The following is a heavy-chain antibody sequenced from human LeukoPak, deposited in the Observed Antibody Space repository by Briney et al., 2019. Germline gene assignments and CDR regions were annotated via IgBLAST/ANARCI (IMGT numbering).Heavy chain of an antibody. V-gene: IGHV3-33*01. CDR3: ARDRVYYYDSSGLSY. Sequence: GGSLSLFCAASGFTFSSYGMHWVRQAPGKGLEWVAVIWYDGSNKYYADSVKGRFTISRDNSKNALYLQMNGLRADDTAVYYCARDRVYYYDSSGLSYWGQGSLVTVYS. CDR2: IWYDGSNK. D-gene: IGHD3-22*01. J-gene: IGHJ4*02. CDR1: GFTFSSYG.